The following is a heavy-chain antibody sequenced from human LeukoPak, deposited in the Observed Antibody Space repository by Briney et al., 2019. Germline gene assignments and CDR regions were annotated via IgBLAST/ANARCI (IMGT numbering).Heavy chain of an antibody. Sequence: SETLSLTCAVSGGSISSGGYSWSWIRQPPGKGLEWIGYIYHSGSTYYNPSLKSRVTISVDRSKNQFSLKLSSVTAADTAVYYCARAGYSSRGWFDPWGQGTLVTVSS. V-gene: IGHV4-30-2*01. J-gene: IGHJ5*02. CDR2: IYHSGST. D-gene: IGHD6-13*01. CDR3: ARAGYSSRGWFDP. CDR1: GGSISSGGYS.